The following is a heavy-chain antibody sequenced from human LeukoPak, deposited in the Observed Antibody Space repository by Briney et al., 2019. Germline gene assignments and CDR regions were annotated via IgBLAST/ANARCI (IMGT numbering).Heavy chain of an antibody. J-gene: IGHJ4*02. CDR2: ISGSGGST. V-gene: IGHV3-23*01. CDR1: GLSFSSYA. CDR3: AKDGDYYGSGSYFTYYFDY. Sequence: GGSLRLACAASGLSFSSYAMGWVRQAPGKGLGWVSAISGSGGSTYYADAVKGRFSISRDNSKNTLYLQMNSLRAEDTAVHYCAKDGDYYGSGSYFTYYFDYWGQGTLVTVSS. D-gene: IGHD3-10*01.